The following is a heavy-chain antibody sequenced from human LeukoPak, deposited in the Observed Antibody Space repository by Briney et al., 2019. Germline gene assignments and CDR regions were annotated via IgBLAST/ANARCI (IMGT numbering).Heavy chain of an antibody. CDR1: GFTFSSYG. Sequence: PGGSLRLSCAASGFTFSSYGMHWVRQAPGKGLEWVAFIRYDGSNKYYADSVKGRFTISRDNSKNTLYLQMNSLRAEDTAVYYCANPYYDSSGYPSAFDIWGQGTMVTVSS. D-gene: IGHD3-22*01. V-gene: IGHV3-30*02. CDR2: IRYDGSNK. J-gene: IGHJ3*02. CDR3: ANPYYDSSGYPSAFDI.